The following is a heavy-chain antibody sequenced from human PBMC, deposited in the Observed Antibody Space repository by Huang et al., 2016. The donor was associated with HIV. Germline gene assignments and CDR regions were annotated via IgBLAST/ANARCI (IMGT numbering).Heavy chain of an antibody. J-gene: IGHJ5*02. D-gene: IGHD3-10*01. CDR2: IYHSGST. CDR3: ARYYYASGLWFDP. Sequence: QLQLQESGPGLVKPSETLSLPCTVSGGSIRSSSYYWGWIRQPPGKGLEWIGSIYHSGSTYYNPSLKSRVTISVDTSKNQFSLKLSSVTAADTAVYYCARYYYASGLWFDPWGQGTLVTVSS. CDR1: GGSIRSSSYY. V-gene: IGHV4-39*01.